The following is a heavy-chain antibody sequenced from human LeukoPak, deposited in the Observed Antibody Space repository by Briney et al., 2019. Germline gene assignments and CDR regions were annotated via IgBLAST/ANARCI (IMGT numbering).Heavy chain of an antibody. CDR3: ARAKRGSCCNFDY. CDR1: GFTFSDYY. Sequence: GGSLRLSCAASGFTFSDYYMSWIRQDPGKGLEWVSYISSSGSTIYYADSVKGRFTISRDNAKNSLYLQMNSLRAEDTAVYYCARAKRGSCCNFDYWGQGTLVTVSS. V-gene: IGHV3-11*01. J-gene: IGHJ4*02. CDR2: ISSSGSTI. D-gene: IGHD2-15*01.